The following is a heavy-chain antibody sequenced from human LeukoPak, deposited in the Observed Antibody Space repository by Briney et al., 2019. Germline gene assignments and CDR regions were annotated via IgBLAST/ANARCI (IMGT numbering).Heavy chain of an antibody. CDR2: INPNSGGT. D-gene: IGHD5-18*01. J-gene: IGHJ4*02. Sequence: ASVKVSCTASGYTFTGYYMHWVRQAPGQGLEWMGWINPNSGGTNYAQKFQGRVTMTRDTSISTAYMELSRLRSDDTAVYYCARDLRARGYTDYWGQGTLVTVSS. V-gene: IGHV1-2*02. CDR3: ARDLRARGYTDY. CDR1: GYTFTGYY.